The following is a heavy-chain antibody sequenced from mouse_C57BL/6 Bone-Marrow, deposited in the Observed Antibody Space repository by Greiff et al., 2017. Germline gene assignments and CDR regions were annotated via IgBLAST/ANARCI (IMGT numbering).Heavy chain of an antibody. CDR1: GFTFSSYG. Sequence: EVHLVESGGDLVKPGGSLKLSCAASGFTFSSYGMSWVRQTPDKRLEWVATISSGGSYTYYPDSVKGRFTISRDNAKNTLYLQISNLKSEDTAMYYCARHEGLRRSFAYWGQGTLVTVSA. D-gene: IGHD2-4*01. CDR3: ARHEGLRRSFAY. V-gene: IGHV5-6*01. J-gene: IGHJ3*01. CDR2: ISSGGSYT.